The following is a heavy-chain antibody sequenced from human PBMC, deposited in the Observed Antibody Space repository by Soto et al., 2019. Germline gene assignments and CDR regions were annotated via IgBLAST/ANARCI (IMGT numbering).Heavy chain of an antibody. D-gene: IGHD1-26*01. Sequence: SETLSLTCTVSGGSIISGGYYWSWIRQHPGKGLEWIGYIYYSGSTYYNPSLKSRVTISVDTSKNQFSLKLSSVTAADTAVYYCARGGRNDAFDIWGQGTMVTVSS. J-gene: IGHJ3*02. CDR3: ARGGRNDAFDI. CDR1: GGSIISGGYY. CDR2: IYYSGST. V-gene: IGHV4-31*03.